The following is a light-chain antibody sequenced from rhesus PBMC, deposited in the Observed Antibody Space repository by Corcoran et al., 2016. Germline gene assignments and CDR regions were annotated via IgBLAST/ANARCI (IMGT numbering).Light chain of an antibody. CDR3: QQGYVTPFT. J-gene: IGKJ3*01. CDR2: KAS. Sequence: DIQVTQSPSYLSASVGDRVTITCRVSENVNNYLNWYQQKTGKAPKLLISKASTLLSGVPSRFSGIGSWTDYTFTMSSLQPEDVASYYCQQGYVTPFTFGPETKLDIK. CDR1: ENVNNY. V-gene: IGKV1-74*01.